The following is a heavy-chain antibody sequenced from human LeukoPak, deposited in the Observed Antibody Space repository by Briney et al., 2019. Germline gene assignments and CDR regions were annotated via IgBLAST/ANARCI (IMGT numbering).Heavy chain of an antibody. J-gene: IGHJ6*02. CDR3: ARAHRSYDSSGFSPPYYYYGMDV. V-gene: IGHV4-4*02. D-gene: IGHD3-22*01. Sequence: SETLSLTCAVSGGSVSSSNWWSWVRQPPGKGLEWIGEIYHSGSTNYNPSLKSRVTISVDKSKNQFSLKLSSVTAADTAVYYCARAHRSYDSSGFSPPYYYYGMDVWGQGTTVTVSS. CDR1: GGSVSSSNW. CDR2: IYHSGST.